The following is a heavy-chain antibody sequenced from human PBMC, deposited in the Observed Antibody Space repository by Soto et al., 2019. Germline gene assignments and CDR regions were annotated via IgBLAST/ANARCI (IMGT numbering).Heavy chain of an antibody. V-gene: IGHV3-30-3*01. D-gene: IGHD3-10*02. CDR3: ARDLCDPPYRYNWCDP. Sequence: QVQLVESGEGVVQSGRSLRLSCAASGFTFSSYAMHWIRQAPGKVLEWVAVISYDGSNTYYGDAVEGRFTISRDNSKNTLYLQMNSLIPGDTAVYFCARDLCDPPYRYNWCDPGGQSTLVTVSS. J-gene: IGHJ5*02. CDR2: ISYDGSNT. CDR1: GFTFSSYA.